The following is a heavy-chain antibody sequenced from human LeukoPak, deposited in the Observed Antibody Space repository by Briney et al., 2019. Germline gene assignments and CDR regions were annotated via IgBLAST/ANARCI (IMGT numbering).Heavy chain of an antibody. CDR2: MSPNSGKI. CDR1: GYTFTSYD. Sequence: GSVKVSCKASGYTFTSYDINWARQATGQGLEWMGWMSPNSGKIGYAQKFQDRVTMTRDTSISTAYMELSSLRFEDTAVYYCVRTPPNWGADYWGRGTLVTVSS. V-gene: IGHV1-8*01. D-gene: IGHD7-27*01. CDR3: VRTPPNWGADY. J-gene: IGHJ4*02.